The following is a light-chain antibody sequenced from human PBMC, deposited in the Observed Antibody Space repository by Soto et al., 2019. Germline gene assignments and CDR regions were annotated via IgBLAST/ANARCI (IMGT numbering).Light chain of an antibody. J-gene: IGKJ1*01. CDR2: DAA. Sequence: EIVLTQSPATLSLSPGERATLSCRASQSVSSYLAWYQQKPGQAPRLLIYDAANRATGIPSRFSGSWSGTDFTLTISSLEPEDFAVYYCQQRSNWPQWTVGHGTKVEFK. V-gene: IGKV3-11*01. CDR3: QQRSNWPQWT. CDR1: QSVSSY.